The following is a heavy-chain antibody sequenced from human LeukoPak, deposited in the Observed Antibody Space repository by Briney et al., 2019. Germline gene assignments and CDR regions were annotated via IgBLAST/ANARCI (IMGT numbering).Heavy chain of an antibody. Sequence: PGGSLRLSCGASGFTFSNYWMSWVRQAPGKGLEWVINISQDGSGKNYADSVEGRFTISRDNAKNSLYLQMNSLRAEDTAVYYCARVSGGWANYYYYYGMDVWGQGTTVTVSS. J-gene: IGHJ6*02. CDR3: ARVSGGWANYYYYYGMDV. V-gene: IGHV3-7*01. D-gene: IGHD6-19*01. CDR1: GFTFSNYW. CDR2: ISQDGSGK.